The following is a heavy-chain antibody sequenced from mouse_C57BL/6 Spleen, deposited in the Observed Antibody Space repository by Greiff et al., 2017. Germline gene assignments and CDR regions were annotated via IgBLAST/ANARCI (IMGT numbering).Heavy chain of an antibody. CDR2: IRNKANNHAT. D-gene: IGHD2-3*01. Sequence: EVKFEESGGGLVQPGGSMKLSCAASGFTFSDAWMDWVRQSPEKGLEWVAEIRNKANNHATYYAESVKGRFTISRDDSKSSVYLQMNSLRAEDTGIYYCTSHDGYYNFDYWGQGTTLTVSS. V-gene: IGHV6-6*01. J-gene: IGHJ2*01. CDR3: TSHDGYYNFDY. CDR1: GFTFSDAW.